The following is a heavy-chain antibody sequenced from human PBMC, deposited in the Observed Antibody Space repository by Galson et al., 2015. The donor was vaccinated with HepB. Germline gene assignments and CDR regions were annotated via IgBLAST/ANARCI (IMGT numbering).Heavy chain of an antibody. V-gene: IGHV1-3*01. CDR3: ARGIPPYYDFWSGQGPYMDV. CDR2: INAGNGNT. CDR1: GYTFTSYA. D-gene: IGHD3-3*01. Sequence: SVKVSCKASGYTFTSYAMHWVRQAPGQRLEWMGWINAGNGNTKYSQKFQGRVTITRDTSASTAYMELSSLRSEDTAVYYCARGIPPYYDFWSGQGPYMDVWGRGTTVTVSS. J-gene: IGHJ6*03.